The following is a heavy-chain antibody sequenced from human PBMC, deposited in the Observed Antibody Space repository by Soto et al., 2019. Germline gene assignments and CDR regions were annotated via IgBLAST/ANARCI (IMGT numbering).Heavy chain of an antibody. CDR2: IYSDGSGA. CDR1: GFTFSNLW. CDR3: ATLNSFGSDY. V-gene: IGHV3-74*03. D-gene: IGHD5-18*01. J-gene: IGHJ4*02. Sequence: GGSLRLSCAASGFTFSNLWMHWVRQAPGKGLVWVSRIYSDGSGAMYADSVKGRFTISRDNAKSTLFLQMNSLRAEDTAVYYCATLNSFGSDYWGRGTLVTVSS.